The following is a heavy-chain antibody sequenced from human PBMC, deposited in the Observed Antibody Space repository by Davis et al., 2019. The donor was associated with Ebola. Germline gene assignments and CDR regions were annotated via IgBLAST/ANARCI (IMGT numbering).Heavy chain of an antibody. CDR2: VYYSGNT. J-gene: IGHJ4*02. CDR3: ARERSRYFDS. Sequence: MPSETLSLTCTVSGGSVNSGAYYWSWFRQHPGKGLEWIGYVYYSGNTYYHPSLKSRLAISVDTSKNQFSLKLGSVTAADTAVYYCARERSRYFDSWGQGVLVTVSS. V-gene: IGHV4-31*03. D-gene: IGHD4-17*01. CDR1: GGSVNSGAYY.